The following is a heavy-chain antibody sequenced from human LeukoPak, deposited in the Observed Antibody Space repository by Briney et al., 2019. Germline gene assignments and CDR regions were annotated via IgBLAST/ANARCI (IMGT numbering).Heavy chain of an antibody. Sequence: GGSLRLSCAASGFTFSSYWMSWVRQAPGKGLEWVANTKQDGSEKYYVDSVKGRFTISRDNAKNSLYLQMNSLRAEDTAVYYCARASTYDSSGYYPVGVDYWGQGTLVTVSS. J-gene: IGHJ4*02. CDR2: TKQDGSEK. CDR1: GFTFSSYW. D-gene: IGHD3-22*01. V-gene: IGHV3-7*01. CDR3: ARASTYDSSGYYPVGVDY.